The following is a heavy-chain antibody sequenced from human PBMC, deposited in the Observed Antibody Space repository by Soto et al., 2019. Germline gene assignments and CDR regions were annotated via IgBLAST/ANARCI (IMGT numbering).Heavy chain of an antibody. D-gene: IGHD2-21*01. V-gene: IGHV3-7*01. Sequence: EVQLVESGGRLVQPGGSLRLSCAASGFMFSAYWMSWVRQAPGKGLEWVATISGGASDKFYVDSVEGRFTISKDDSKNTLYLQMNSLRHEDTAVYYCVREDWHRFDAWGQGTLVTVSS. CDR3: VREDWHRFDA. J-gene: IGHJ4*02. CDR1: GFMFSAYW. CDR2: ISGGASDK.